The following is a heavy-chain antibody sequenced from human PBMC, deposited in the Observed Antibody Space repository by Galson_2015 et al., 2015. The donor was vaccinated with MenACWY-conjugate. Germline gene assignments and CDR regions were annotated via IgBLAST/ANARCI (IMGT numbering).Heavy chain of an antibody. CDR1: GFTFSSYW. D-gene: IGHD3-16*01. V-gene: IGHV3-7*03. J-gene: IGHJ3*01. CDR2: IKQDGSEK. Sequence: SLRLSCAGSGFTFSSYWMSWVRQAPGKGLEWVANIKQDGSEKYYVDSVKGRFTISRDNAKNSLYLQMNSLRAEDTAVYYCARDTFGGLSENWGQGTMVTVSS. CDR3: ARDTFGGLSEN.